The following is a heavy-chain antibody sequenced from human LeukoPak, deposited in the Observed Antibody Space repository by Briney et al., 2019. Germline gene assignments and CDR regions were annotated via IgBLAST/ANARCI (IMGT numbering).Heavy chain of an antibody. Sequence: GGSLRLSCAASGFTFSTSPMAWVSQSPGKGPEWVSSINSGGSNTYHADSVKGRFTISRDNSRNTLYLQMNSLRAEDTAAYYCERLISSATSHWGQGTLVIVSS. V-gene: IGHV3-23*01. CDR2: INSGGSNT. D-gene: IGHD2-15*01. CDR1: GFTFSTSP. CDR3: ERLISSATSH. J-gene: IGHJ4*02.